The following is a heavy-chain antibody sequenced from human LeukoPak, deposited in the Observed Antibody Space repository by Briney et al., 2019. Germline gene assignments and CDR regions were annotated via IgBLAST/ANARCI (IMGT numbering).Heavy chain of an antibody. J-gene: IGHJ4*02. CDR2: INHSGST. Sequence: SETLSLTCAVYGGSFSGYYWSWIRQPPGKGLEWIGEINHSGSTNYNPSLKSRVTISVDTSKNQFSLKLSSVTAADTAVYYCARAGGYSGYANDYWGQGTLVTVSS. D-gene: IGHD5-12*01. CDR1: GGSFSGYY. CDR3: ARAGGYSGYANDY. V-gene: IGHV4-34*01.